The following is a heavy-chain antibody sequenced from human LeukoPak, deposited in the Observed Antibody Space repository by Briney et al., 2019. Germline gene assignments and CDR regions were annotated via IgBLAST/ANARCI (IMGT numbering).Heavy chain of an antibody. Sequence: PQTLSLTCTVSGGSISSGGYYWSWIRQHPGKGLEWIGYIYYSGSTYYNPSLKSRVTISVDTSKNQFSLKLSSVTAADTAVYYCARGSEWLSTDYWGQGTLVTVSS. D-gene: IGHD3-3*01. CDR3: ARGSEWLSTDY. CDR1: GGSISSGGYY. CDR2: IYYSGST. V-gene: IGHV4-31*03. J-gene: IGHJ4*02.